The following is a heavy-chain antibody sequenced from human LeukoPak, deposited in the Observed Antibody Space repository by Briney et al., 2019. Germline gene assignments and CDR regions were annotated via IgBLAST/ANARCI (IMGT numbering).Heavy chain of an antibody. CDR3: ARMAAVAGTNY. CDR1: GFNFSSYW. V-gene: IGHV3-74*03. D-gene: IGHD6-19*01. CDR2: INSDGSSI. J-gene: IGHJ4*02. Sequence: GGSLRLSCAASGFNFSSYWMHWVRQAPGKGLGWVSRINSDGSSITYADSVKGRFTLSRDNAKNKLYLQMNSLRAEDTAVYYCARMAAVAGTNYWGQGSLVTVSS.